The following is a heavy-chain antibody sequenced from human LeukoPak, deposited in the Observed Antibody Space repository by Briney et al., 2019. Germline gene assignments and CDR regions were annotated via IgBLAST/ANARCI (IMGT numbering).Heavy chain of an antibody. CDR3: ARGQGGNYYLNYFDY. Sequence: SETLSLTCTVTGGSFSTYYWSWIRQPPGKGLEWIGHFYYSGSTTYNPSLKSRVTFSVDTSRNQLSLKLTSVTAADTALYYCARGQGGNYYLNYFDYWGQGALVTVSS. CDR2: FYYSGST. CDR1: GGSFSTYY. D-gene: IGHD1-26*01. J-gene: IGHJ4*02. V-gene: IGHV4-59*01.